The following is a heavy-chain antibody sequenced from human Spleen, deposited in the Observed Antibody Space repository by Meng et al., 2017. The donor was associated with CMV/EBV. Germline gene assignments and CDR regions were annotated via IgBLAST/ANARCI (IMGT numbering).Heavy chain of an antibody. V-gene: IGHV3-21*01. D-gene: IGHD3-3*01. CDR3: ARDREPNYDFWSGSVESDY. Sequence: GGSLRLSCVASGFSLGAYTMNWVRQAPGKGLEWVSSISSSSTYIYYADSVKGRFTISRDNAKNSLYLQMNSLRAEDTAVYYCARDREPNYDFWSGSVESDYWGQGTLVTVSS. CDR1: GFSLGAYT. J-gene: IGHJ4*02. CDR2: ISSSSTYI.